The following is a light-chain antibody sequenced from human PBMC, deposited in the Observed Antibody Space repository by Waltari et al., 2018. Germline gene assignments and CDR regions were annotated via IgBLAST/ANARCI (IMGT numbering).Light chain of an antibody. J-gene: IGKJ4*01. CDR1: QSISTY. V-gene: IGKV1-39*01. CDR2: AAS. CDR3: QQSYSPLT. Sequence: DFQMIQSPSSLSASLGDRVTITCRASQSISTYLNWYQQKPGKAPNLLIYAASSLQSGVPSRFSGSGSGTEFTLTISSLHPEDFATYYCQQSYSPLTFGGGTKVEIK.